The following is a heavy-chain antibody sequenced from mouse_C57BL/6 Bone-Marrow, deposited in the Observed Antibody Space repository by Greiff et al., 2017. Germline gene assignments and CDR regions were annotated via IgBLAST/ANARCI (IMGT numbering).Heavy chain of an antibody. V-gene: IGHV10-1*01. D-gene: IGHD2-4*01. CDR1: GFSFNTYA. CDR3: VRAGYDYAWFAY. J-gene: IGHJ3*01. Sequence: EVKVVESGGGLVQPKGSLKLSCAASGFSFNTYAMNWVRQAPGKGLEWVARIRSKSNNYATYYADSVKDRFTISRDDSESMLYLQMNNLKTGDTAMYYCVRAGYDYAWFAYWGQGTVVTGSA. CDR2: IRSKSNNYAT.